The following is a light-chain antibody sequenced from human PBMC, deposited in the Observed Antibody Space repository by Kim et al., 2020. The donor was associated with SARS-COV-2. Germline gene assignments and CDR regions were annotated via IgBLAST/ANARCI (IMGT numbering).Light chain of an antibody. CDR3: SSYTTRRSVV. V-gene: IGLV2-14*03. CDR2: DVS. CDR1: SSDVGGYNY. J-gene: IGLJ2*01. Sequence: GQSITISCTGTSSDVGGYNYVSWYQQHPGKAPKVMIYDVSKRPSGISNRFSGSKSGNTASLTISGLQAEDEADYFCSSYTTRRSVVFGGGTKLTVL.